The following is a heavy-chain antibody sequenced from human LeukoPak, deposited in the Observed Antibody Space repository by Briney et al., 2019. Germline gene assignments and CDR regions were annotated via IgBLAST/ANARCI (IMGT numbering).Heavy chain of an antibody. CDR2: ISYDGRTK. CDR1: KFNFSDYG. V-gene: IGHV3-30*18. CDR3: AKDPRVYSSSSYNFDY. J-gene: IGHJ4*02. D-gene: IGHD6-6*01. Sequence: GGSLRLSCGDSKFNFSDYGMHWVRQAPGKGLEWLALISYDGRTKFYADFLKGRFTISRDNSKNTLYLQMNSLRAEDTAVYYCAKDPRVYSSSSYNFDYWGQGTLVTVSS.